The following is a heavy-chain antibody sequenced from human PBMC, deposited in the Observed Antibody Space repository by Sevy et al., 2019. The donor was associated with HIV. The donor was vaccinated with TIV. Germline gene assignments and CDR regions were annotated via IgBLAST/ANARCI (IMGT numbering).Heavy chain of an antibody. CDR1: GFTFSSYW. V-gene: IGHV3-7*01. CDR2: INQGGNEK. CDR3: ARGPSGAAAGRFDS. D-gene: IGHD6-13*01. Sequence: GGSLRLSCAASGFTFSSYWINWVRQAPGEGLEWVANINQGGNEKHYMDSVKGRFTISRDNVENAVYLQMNSLRVEDTAVYYCARGPSGAAAGRFDSWGQGTLVTVSS. J-gene: IGHJ4*02.